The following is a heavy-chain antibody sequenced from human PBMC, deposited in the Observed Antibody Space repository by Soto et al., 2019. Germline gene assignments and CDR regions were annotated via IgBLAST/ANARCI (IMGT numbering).Heavy chain of an antibody. J-gene: IGHJ6*02. CDR1: GYTFTSYD. D-gene: IGHD5-18*01. CDR3: ARVRAHRGYSYGRYGMDV. CDR2: MNPNSGNT. V-gene: IGHV1-8*01. Sequence: RXSVKVSCKASGYTFTSYDINWVRQATGQGLEWMGWMNPNSGNTGNAQKFQGRVTMTRNTSISTAYMELSSLRSEDTAVDYCARVRAHRGYSYGRYGMDVWGQGTTVTVSS.